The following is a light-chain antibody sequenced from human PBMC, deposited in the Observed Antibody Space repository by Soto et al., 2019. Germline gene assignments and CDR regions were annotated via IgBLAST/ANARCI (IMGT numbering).Light chain of an antibody. Sequence: DIPMTQSPSSVSASVGDRVTITCRATQGISNWLAWYQQKPGQAPKLLIYAATSLQDGVPLRFSGSGSGADFTLTISPLQPEDFATYYCQQANSLPLTFGGGTKVEIK. V-gene: IGKV1-12*01. CDR1: QGISNW. CDR2: AAT. CDR3: QQANSLPLT. J-gene: IGKJ4*01.